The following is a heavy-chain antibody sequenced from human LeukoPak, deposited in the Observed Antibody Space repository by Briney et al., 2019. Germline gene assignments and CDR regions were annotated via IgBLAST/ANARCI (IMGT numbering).Heavy chain of an antibody. CDR1: GFTVSSNY. Sequence: PGGSLRLSCAASGFTVSSNYMSWVRQAPGKGLEWVSVIYSGGSTYYADSVKGRFTISRDNSKNTLYLQMNSLRAEDTAVYYCARDGRYACSSTSCYYDAFDIWGQGTMVTVSS. V-gene: IGHV3-53*01. CDR2: IYSGGST. J-gene: IGHJ3*02. CDR3: ARDGRYACSSTSCYYDAFDI. D-gene: IGHD2-2*01.